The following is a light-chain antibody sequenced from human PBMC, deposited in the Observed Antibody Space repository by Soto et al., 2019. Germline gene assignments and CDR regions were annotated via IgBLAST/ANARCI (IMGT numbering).Light chain of an antibody. CDR2: AAS. J-gene: IGKJ1*01. CDR3: QQSYSTPQT. Sequence: DLQMTQSPSSLSASVGDRVTSTCRASQSISSYLNWYQQKPGKAPKLLIYAASSLQSGVPSRFSGSGSGTDFTLTISSLQPEDFATYYCQQSYSTPQTFGQGTKVEIK. CDR1: QSISSY. V-gene: IGKV1-39*01.